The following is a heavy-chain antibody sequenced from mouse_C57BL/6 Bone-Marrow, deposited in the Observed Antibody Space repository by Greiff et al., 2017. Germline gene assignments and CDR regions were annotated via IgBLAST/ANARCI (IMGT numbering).Heavy chain of an antibody. V-gene: IGHV1-85*01. Sequence: VQLQQSGPELVKPGASVKLSCTASGYTFTSYDINWVKQRPGQGLEWIGWIYPRDGSTKYNEKFKGKATLTVDTSSSTAYRELHSLASEDSAVYVCAIRGYDYELYWYYDVRGTGTTVTVSA. CDR3: AIRGYDYELYWYYDV. CDR1: GYTFTSYD. J-gene: IGHJ1*03. D-gene: IGHD2-4*01. CDR2: IYPRDGST.